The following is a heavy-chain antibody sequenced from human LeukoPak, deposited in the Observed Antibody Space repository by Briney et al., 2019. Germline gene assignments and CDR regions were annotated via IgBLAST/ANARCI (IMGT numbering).Heavy chain of an antibody. CDR1: GGSFSGYY. CDR2: INRSGST. V-gene: IGHV4-34*01. D-gene: IGHD3-9*01. CDR3: ARAYILTGYYRRLARHNWFDP. Sequence: TSETLSLTCAVYGGSFSGYYWSWIRQPPGKGLEWIGEINRSGSTNYNPSLKSRVTISVDTSKNQFSLKLSSVTAADTAVYYCARAYILTGYYRRLARHNWFDPWGQGTLVTVSS. J-gene: IGHJ5*02.